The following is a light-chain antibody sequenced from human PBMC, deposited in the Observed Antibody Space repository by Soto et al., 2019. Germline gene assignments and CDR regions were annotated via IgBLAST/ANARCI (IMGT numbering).Light chain of an antibody. Sequence: EIVLTQSPGTLSLSPGERATLSCRASQSITSSYLAWYQQKPGQAPRLLIYGASYRATGIPDRFSGSGSGTDFTLTISRLEPEDFAVYYCHQYASSPSTFGQGTKVDIK. CDR2: GAS. CDR3: HQYASSPST. V-gene: IGKV3-20*01. J-gene: IGKJ1*01. CDR1: QSITSSY.